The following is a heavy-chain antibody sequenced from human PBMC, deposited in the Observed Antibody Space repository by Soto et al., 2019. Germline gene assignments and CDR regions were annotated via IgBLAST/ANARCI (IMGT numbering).Heavy chain of an antibody. V-gene: IGHV3-23*01. J-gene: IGHJ6*02. CDR3: ATERWERRNYHGMDV. CDR1: GFTFSNSA. D-gene: IGHD1-26*01. CDR2: ISGSGGST. Sequence: EVQLLESGGGLVQPGGSLRLSCAASGFTFSNSAMSWVRQAPGKGLEWVSAISGSGGSTYYADSVKGRFTISRDNSKNTLYLQMNSLRAEDTAVYYCATERWERRNYHGMDVWGQGTTVTVSS.